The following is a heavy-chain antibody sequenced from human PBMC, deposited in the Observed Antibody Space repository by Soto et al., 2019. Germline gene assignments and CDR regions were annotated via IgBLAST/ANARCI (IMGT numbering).Heavy chain of an antibody. J-gene: IGHJ6*02. D-gene: IGHD5-18*01. CDR1: GGSISSGGYY. CDR2: IYYSGST. Sequence: LTCTVSGGSISSGGYYWSWIRQHPGKGLEWIGYIYYSGSTYYNPSLKSRVTISVDTSKNQFSLKLSSVTAADTAVYYCALNVMDTAMVSSYYYGMDVWGQGTTVTVSS. CDR3: ALNVMDTAMVSSYYYGMDV. V-gene: IGHV4-31*03.